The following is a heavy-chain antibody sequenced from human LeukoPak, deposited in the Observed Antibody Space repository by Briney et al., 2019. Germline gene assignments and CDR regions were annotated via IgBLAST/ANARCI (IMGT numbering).Heavy chain of an antibody. CDR2: INHSGST. J-gene: IGHJ5*02. Sequence: PSETLSLTCAVYGGPFSGYYWSWIRQPPGKGLEWIGEINHSGSTNYNPSLKSRVTISVDTSKNQFSLKLSSVAAADTAVYYCARGGRYFDWLLGNWFDPWGQGTLVTVSS. CDR3: ARGGRYFDWLLGNWFDP. CDR1: GGPFSGYY. D-gene: IGHD3-9*01. V-gene: IGHV4-34*01.